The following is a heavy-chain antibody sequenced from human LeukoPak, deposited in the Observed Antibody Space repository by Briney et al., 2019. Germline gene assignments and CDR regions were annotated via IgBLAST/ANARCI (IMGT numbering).Heavy chain of an antibody. CDR2: IIPIFGTA. CDR1: GGTFSSYA. CDR3: ARADYGDYLFDY. V-gene: IGHV1-69*13. Sequence: SVKVSCKASGGTFSSYAISWVRQAPGQGLEWMGGIIPIFGTANYAQKFQGRVTITADESTSTAYMELSSLRSEDTAVYYCARADYGDYLFDYWGQGTLVTVSS. D-gene: IGHD4-17*01. J-gene: IGHJ4*02.